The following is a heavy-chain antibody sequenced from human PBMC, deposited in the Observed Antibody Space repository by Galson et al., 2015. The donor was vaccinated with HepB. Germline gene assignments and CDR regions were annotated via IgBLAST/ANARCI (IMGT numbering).Heavy chain of an antibody. V-gene: IGHV1-18*01. CDR1: GYTFASYG. Sequence: SVKVSCKASGYTFASYGISWLRQAPGQGLQWLGWISGYDGSTNYPQTLQGRVIMTTDKSTNTAYMELRSLRSDDTAMYYCARDSLLELRPNNYYYYGMDVWGQGTTVTVSS. J-gene: IGHJ6*02. D-gene: IGHD1-7*01. CDR2: ISGYDGST. CDR3: ARDSLLELRPNNYYYYGMDV.